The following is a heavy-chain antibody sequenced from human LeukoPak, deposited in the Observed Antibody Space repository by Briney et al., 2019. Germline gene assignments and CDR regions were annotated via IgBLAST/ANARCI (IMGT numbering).Heavy chain of an antibody. CDR1: GFTFNSYL. V-gene: IGHV3-23*01. Sequence: QPGGSLRLSCAASGFTFNSYLMTWVRQAPGKGLEWVSAIGATGGSTFYADSVKGRFTISRDSSRNTVYLQMNSLRAEDTAVYYCAKYAFTGFVKVFDYWGQGTVVTVSS. D-gene: IGHD1-1*01. J-gene: IGHJ4*02. CDR2: IGATGGST. CDR3: AKYAFTGFVKVFDY.